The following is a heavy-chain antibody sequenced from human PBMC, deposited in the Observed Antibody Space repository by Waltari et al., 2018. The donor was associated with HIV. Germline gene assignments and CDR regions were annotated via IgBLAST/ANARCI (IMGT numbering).Heavy chain of an antibody. CDR3: ARRGTGGRAFDI. V-gene: IGHV4-61*01. D-gene: IGHD7-27*01. Sequence: QVQLQESGPGLAKSSETLSLTCTVSGGSVSSGTYYWSWIRQPPGKGLEWIGYIYNSGNTNYNPSLKSRVTISVDTSKNQFSLRLSSVTAVDTAVYYCARRGTGGRAFDIWGQGTMVTVSS. J-gene: IGHJ3*02. CDR2: IYNSGNT. CDR1: GGSVSSGTYY.